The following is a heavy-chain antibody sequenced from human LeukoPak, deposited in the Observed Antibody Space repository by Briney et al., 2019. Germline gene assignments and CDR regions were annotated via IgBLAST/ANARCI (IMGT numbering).Heavy chain of an antibody. CDR3: ARAPYQLLAGSGLYYYYGMDV. D-gene: IGHD2-2*01. V-gene: IGHV4-30-2*01. CDR2: XXXXXST. Sequence: TSETLSLTCAVSGGSISSGGYSWSWIRQPPGXXXXXXXXXXXXXSTYYNPSLKSRVTISVDRSKNQFSLKLSSVTAADTAVYYCARAPYQLLAGSGLYYYYGMDVWGQGTTVTVSS. J-gene: IGHJ6*02. CDR1: GGSISSGGYS.